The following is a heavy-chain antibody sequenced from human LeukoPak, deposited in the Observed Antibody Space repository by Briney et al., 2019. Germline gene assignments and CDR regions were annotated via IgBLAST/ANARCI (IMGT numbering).Heavy chain of an antibody. Sequence: PGGSLRLSCAASGFTFSSYSMNWVRQAPGKGLEWVSYISSSSSTIYYADSVKGRFTISRDNAKNSLYLQMNSLRAEDTAVYYCASLAMVRGVITSYNWFDPWGQGTLVTVSS. D-gene: IGHD3-10*01. CDR3: ASLAMVRGVITSYNWFDP. V-gene: IGHV3-48*04. CDR2: ISSSSSTI. CDR1: GFTFSSYS. J-gene: IGHJ5*02.